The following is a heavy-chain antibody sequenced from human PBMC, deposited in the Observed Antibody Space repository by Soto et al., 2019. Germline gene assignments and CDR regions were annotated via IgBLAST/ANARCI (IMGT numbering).Heavy chain of an antibody. J-gene: IGHJ4*02. D-gene: IGHD5-18*01. CDR1: GFTFSSYS. V-gene: IGHV3-48*01. Sequence: GSLRLSCAASGFTFSSYSMNWVRQAPGKGLEWVSCISSSSSTIYYADSVKGRFTISRDNAKNSLYLQMNSLRAEDTAVYYCARDYSSYGPFDYWGQGTLVTVSS. CDR2: ISSSSSTI. CDR3: ARDYSSYGPFDY.